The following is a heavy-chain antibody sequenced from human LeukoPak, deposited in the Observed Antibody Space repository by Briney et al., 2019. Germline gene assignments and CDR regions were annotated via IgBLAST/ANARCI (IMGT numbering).Heavy chain of an antibody. D-gene: IGHD2-15*01. CDR1: GGTFSSYA. J-gene: IGHJ4*02. Sequence: SVKVSCKASGGTFSSYAISWVRQAPGQGLEWMGRIIPILGIANYEQKFQGRVTITADKSTSTAYMELSSLRSEDTAVYYCARGDVVVAAKYDYWGQGTLVTVSS. CDR2: IIPILGIA. CDR3: ARGDVVVAAKYDY. V-gene: IGHV1-69*04.